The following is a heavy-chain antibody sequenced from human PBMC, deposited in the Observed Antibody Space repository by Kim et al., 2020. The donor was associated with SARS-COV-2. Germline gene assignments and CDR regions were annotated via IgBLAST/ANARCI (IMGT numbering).Heavy chain of an antibody. CDR3: AKDRWGSGSHWVEYYFDY. Sequence: LSLTCAVYGGSFSGYYWSWIRQAPGKGLEWVGRTRSKANSYSTEYAASVKGRFTISSDDSKNSVYLQMNSLRTEDTAVYYCAKDRWGSGSHWVEYYFDYWGQGTLVTVSS. D-gene: IGHD1-26*01. CDR2: TRSKANSYST. J-gene: IGHJ4*02. V-gene: IGHV3-72*01. CDR1: GGSFSGYY.